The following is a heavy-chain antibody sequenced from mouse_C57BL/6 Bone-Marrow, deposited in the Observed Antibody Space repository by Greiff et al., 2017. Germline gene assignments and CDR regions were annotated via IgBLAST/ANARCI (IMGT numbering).Heavy chain of an antibody. CDR1: GYTFTSYW. CDR3: ARGGIITTVPMDFDV. V-gene: IGHV1-52*01. J-gene: IGHJ1*03. D-gene: IGHD1-1*01. Sequence: QVQLKQPGAELVRPGSSVKLSCKASGYTFTSYWMHWVKQRPIQGLEWIGNIDPSDSETHYNQKFKDKATLTVDKSSSTANMQLRSLTSEDSAVYYCARGGIITTVPMDFDVWGTGTTVTVSS. CDR2: IDPSDSET.